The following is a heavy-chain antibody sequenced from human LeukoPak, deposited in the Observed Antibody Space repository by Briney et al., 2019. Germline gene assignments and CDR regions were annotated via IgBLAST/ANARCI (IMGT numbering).Heavy chain of an antibody. CDR3: ARGPGGYSYGYYFDY. Sequence: PPETLSLTCAVSGGSISSYYWSWIRQPSGKGLEWIGFFYYSGSTNYNPSLKSRVTISVDTSKNHFSLRLSSVTAADTAVYYCARGPGGYSYGYYFDYWGQGTLVTVSS. V-gene: IGHV4-59*01. J-gene: IGHJ4*02. CDR2: FYYSGST. CDR1: GGSISSYY. D-gene: IGHD5-18*01.